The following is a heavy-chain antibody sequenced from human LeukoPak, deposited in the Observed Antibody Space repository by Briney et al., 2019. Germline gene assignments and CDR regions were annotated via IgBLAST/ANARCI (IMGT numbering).Heavy chain of an antibody. CDR2: INPNSGGT. CDR1: GYTFTGYY. Sequence: GASVKVSCKASGYTFTGYYMHWVRQAPGQGLEWMGWINPNSGGTNYAQKFQGRVTMTRDTSISTAYMELSRLRSDDTAVYYCARDLGRPTESEQLVLTWGQGTLVTVSS. V-gene: IGHV1-2*02. D-gene: IGHD6-13*01. J-gene: IGHJ5*02. CDR3: ARDLGRPTESEQLVLT.